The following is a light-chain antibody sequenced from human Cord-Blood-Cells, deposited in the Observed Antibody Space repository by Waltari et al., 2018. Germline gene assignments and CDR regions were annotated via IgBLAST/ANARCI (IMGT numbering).Light chain of an antibody. CDR2: KAS. CDR1: QSISSW. J-gene: IGKJ2*03. CDR3: QQYNSYSYS. V-gene: IGKV1-5*03. Sequence: DIQMTQSPSTLSASVGDRVTITCRASQSISSWLAWYQQKPGKAPKLLIYKASSLESGVPSRFSGSVSGTEFTLTNSSLQPDDFATYYCQQYNSYSYSFGQGTKLEIK.